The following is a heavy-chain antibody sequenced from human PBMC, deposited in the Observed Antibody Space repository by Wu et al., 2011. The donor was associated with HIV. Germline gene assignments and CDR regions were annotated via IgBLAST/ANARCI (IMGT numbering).Heavy chain of an antibody. J-gene: IGHJ3*02. CDR3: ARRSTHDAFDI. D-gene: IGHD2-15*01. Sequence: VQLVQSRAEVKKPGASVKVSCKASGYTFTSYDINWVRQATGQGLEWMGWMNPDLGNTVYAQKFQGRVTMTRNTSITTAYMELSSLRSEDTAVYYCARRSTHDAFDIWGQGTMVTVSS. V-gene: IGHV1-8*02. CDR1: GYTFTSYD. CDR2: MNPDLGNT.